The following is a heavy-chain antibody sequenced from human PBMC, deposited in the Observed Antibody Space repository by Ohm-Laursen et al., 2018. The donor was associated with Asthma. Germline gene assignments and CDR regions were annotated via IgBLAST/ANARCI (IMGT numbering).Heavy chain of an antibody. CDR3: AKDWGGFRSFDS. D-gene: IGHD2-21*01. J-gene: IGHJ4*02. CDR2: TGGSTTST. Sequence: SLRLSCAASGFTFNTYAMAWVRQAPGKGLEWVSTTGGSTTSTSYADSVKGRFTISRDIFKSTLYLQMDSLRAEDTAVYYCAKDWGGFRSFDSWGQGTLVTVSS. V-gene: IGHV3-23*01. CDR1: GFTFNTYA.